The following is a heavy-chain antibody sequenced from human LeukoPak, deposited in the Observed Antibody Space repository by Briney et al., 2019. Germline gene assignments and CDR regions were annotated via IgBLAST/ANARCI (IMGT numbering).Heavy chain of an antibody. CDR3: ARDSYGIDY. J-gene: IGHJ4*02. D-gene: IGHD1-26*01. Sequence: GGSLRLSCAASGFTFSSYEMNWVRQAPGKWLEWVSYITSSGSTIYYADSVKGRFTISRDNAKNSLSLQMDRLRAEDTAVYYCARDSYGIDYWIQGTLVTVSS. V-gene: IGHV3-48*03. CDR2: ITSSGSTI. CDR1: GFTFSSYE.